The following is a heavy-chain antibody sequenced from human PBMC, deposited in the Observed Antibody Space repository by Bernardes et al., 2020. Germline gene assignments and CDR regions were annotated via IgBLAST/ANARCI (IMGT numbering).Heavy chain of an antibody. V-gene: IGHV1-69*13. Sequence: SVKVSCKASGGTFSSYAISWVRQAPGQGHEWMGGIIPIFGTANYAQKFQGRVTITADESTSTAYMELSSLRSEDTAVYYCARVGYCSGGSCYSYDYWGQGTLVTVSS. D-gene: IGHD2-15*01. CDR1: GGTFSSYA. CDR2: IIPIFGTA. J-gene: IGHJ4*02. CDR3: ARVGYCSGGSCYSYDY.